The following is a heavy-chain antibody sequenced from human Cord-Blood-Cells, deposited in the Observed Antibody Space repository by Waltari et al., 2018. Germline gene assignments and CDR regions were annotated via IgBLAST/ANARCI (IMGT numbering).Heavy chain of an antibody. CDR2: FDPEDGET. D-gene: IGHD2-15*01. V-gene: IGHV1-24*01. Sequence: QVQLVQSGAEVKKPGASVKVSCKVSGYTLPDLSMHWLRQSTGKGLEWMGGFDPEDGETIYAQKFQGRVTMTEDTSTDTAYMELSSLRSEDTAVYYCATSVHCSGGSCYSSGFDYWGQGTLVTVSS. CDR3: ATSVHCSGGSCYSSGFDY. J-gene: IGHJ4*02. CDR1: GYTLPDLS.